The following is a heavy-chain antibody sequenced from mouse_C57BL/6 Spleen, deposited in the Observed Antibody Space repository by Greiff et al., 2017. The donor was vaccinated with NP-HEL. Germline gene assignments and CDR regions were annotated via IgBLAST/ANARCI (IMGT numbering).Heavy chain of an antibody. CDR3: ARSGYYGSSDYFDY. CDR2: IDPSDSYT. CDR1: GYTFTSYW. Sequence: QVQLQQPGAELVKPGASVKLSCKASGYTFTSYWMQWVKQRPGQGLEWIGEIDPSDSYTNYNQKFKGKATLTVDTSSSTAYMQFSSLTSEDSAVYYCARSGYYGSSDYFDYWGQGTTLTVSS. V-gene: IGHV1-50*01. D-gene: IGHD1-1*01. J-gene: IGHJ2*01.